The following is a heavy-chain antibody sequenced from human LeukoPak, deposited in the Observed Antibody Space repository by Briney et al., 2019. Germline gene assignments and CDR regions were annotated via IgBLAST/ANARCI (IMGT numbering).Heavy chain of an antibody. CDR1: GFTVSSNY. V-gene: IGHV3-53*01. Sequence: GGSLRLSCAASGFTVSSNYMSWVRQAPGKGLEWVSVIYSGGSTYYADSVKGRFTFSRDNSKNTLYLQMNSLRAEDTAVYYCAREPGVYYDSSGYIIKGLWAFDIWGQGTMVTVSS. CDR2: IYSGGST. J-gene: IGHJ3*02. D-gene: IGHD3-22*01. CDR3: AREPGVYYDSSGYIIKGLWAFDI.